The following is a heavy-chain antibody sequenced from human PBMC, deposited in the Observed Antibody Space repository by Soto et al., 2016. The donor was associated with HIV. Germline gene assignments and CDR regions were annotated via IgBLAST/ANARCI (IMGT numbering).Heavy chain of an antibody. CDR3: ARDQTTVSLD. CDR1: GYSITGYY. D-gene: IGHD4-17*01. CDR2: INPNSGGT. J-gene: IGHJ4*02. Sequence: QVQLVQSGAEVKKPGASVKVSCKASGYSITGYYMHWVRRAPGQGLEWMGWINPNSGGTNYAQKFQGRVTMTRDTSISTAYMELNRLKSDDTAVYYCARDQTTVSLDWGQGTLVTVSS. V-gene: IGHV1-2*02.